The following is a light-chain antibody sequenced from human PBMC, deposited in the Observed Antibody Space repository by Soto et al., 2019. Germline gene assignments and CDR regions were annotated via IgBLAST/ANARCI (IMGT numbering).Light chain of an antibody. CDR1: QGISND. CDR2: AAS. CDR3: VQHNSYPLT. V-gene: IGKV1-17*01. Sequence: DIQMTQSPSSLSASVGDRVTITCRASQGISNDLGWYQQKPRKAPKRLIYAASSLQSEVPSGSSGSGSGTEYPLTISSLQPEDFATYYCVQHNSYPLTFGRGTELEIK. J-gene: IGKJ2*01.